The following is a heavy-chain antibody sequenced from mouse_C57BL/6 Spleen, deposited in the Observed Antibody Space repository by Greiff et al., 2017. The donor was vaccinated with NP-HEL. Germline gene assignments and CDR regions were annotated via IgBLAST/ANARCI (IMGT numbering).Heavy chain of an antibody. V-gene: IGHV5-17*01. CDR3: ARFYINYPLAY. Sequence: EVQVVESGGGLVKPGGSLKLSCAASGFTFSDYGMHWVRQAPEKGLEWVAYISSGSSTIYYADTVKGRFTISRDNAKNTLFLQMTSLRSEDTAMYYCARFYINYPLAYWGQGTLVTVSA. CDR2: ISSGSSTI. D-gene: IGHD2-5*01. CDR1: GFTFSDYG. J-gene: IGHJ3*01.